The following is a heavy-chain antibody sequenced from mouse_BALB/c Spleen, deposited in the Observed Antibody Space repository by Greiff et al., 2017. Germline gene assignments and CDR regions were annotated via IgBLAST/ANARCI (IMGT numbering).Heavy chain of an antibody. V-gene: IGHV2-9*02. CDR2: IWAGGST. Sequence: VKLVESGPGLVAPSQSLSITCTVSGFSLTSYGVHWVRQPPGKGLEWLGVIWAGGSTNYNSALMSRLSISKDNSKSQVFLKMNSLQTDDTAMYYCARGELGYFDYWGQGTTLTVSS. CDR1: GFSLTSYG. J-gene: IGHJ2*01. CDR3: ARGELGYFDY. D-gene: IGHD4-1*01.